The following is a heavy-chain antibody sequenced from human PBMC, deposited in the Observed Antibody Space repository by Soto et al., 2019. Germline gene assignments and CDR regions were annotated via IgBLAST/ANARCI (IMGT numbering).Heavy chain of an antibody. CDR1: GFTFSSYA. D-gene: IGHD1-1*01. CDR2: ITNSGDST. J-gene: IGHJ4*02. V-gene: IGHV3-23*01. Sequence: GGSLRLSCAASGFTFSSYAMNWVRQAPGKGLEWVSAITNSGDSTYYADSVKGRFTISRDNPENTLYLQMNGLRAEDTAVYYCARRSQYNRGPFDYSGQGTLVTVSS. CDR3: ARRSQYNRGPFDY.